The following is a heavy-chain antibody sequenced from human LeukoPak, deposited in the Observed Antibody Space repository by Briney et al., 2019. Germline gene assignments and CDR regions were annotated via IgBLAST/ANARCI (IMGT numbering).Heavy chain of an antibody. CDR1: GFTFSDYY. CDR3: ARGYGGNSGVDY. D-gene: IGHD4-23*01. Sequence: GGSLRLSCAASGFTFSDYYMSWIRQAPGKGLEWVSYISSSSSYTNYADSVKGRFTISRDNAKNSLYLQMNSLRADDTAVYYCARGYGGNSGVDYWGQGTLVTVSS. V-gene: IGHV3-11*05. J-gene: IGHJ4*02. CDR2: ISSSSSYT.